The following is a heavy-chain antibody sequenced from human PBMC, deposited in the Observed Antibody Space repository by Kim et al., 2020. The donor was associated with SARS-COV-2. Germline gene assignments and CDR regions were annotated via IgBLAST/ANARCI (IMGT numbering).Heavy chain of an antibody. CDR1: GGSISSGGYY. V-gene: IGHV4-31*03. D-gene: IGHD2-15*01. J-gene: IGHJ4*02. CDR3: ARWVGYCSGGSCSNFDY. Sequence: SETLSLTCTVSGGSISSGGYYWSWIRQHPGKGLEWIGYIYYSGSTYYNPSLKSRVTISVDTSKNQFSLKLSSVTAADTAVYYCARWVGYCSGGSCSNFDYWGQGTLVTVSS. CDR2: IYYSGST.